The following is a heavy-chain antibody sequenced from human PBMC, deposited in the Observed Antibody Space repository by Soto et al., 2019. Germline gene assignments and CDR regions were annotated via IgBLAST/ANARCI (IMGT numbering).Heavy chain of an antibody. J-gene: IGHJ6*02. Sequence: EVQLVESGGGLVQPGGSLRLSCEASGFTFRNYDMHWVRQGTGKGLEWVSGISAAGDPDYADSVEGRFTISSENAQNSFFLQMNSLRVGDTAVYYCARTDRDFYGLDVWVQGTTVIVSS. CDR1: GFTFRNYD. V-gene: IGHV3-13*05. CDR2: ISAAGDP. CDR3: ARTDRDFYGLDV.